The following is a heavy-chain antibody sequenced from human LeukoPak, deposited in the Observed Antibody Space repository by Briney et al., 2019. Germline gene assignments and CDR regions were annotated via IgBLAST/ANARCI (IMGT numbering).Heavy chain of an antibody. CDR1: GASISSYY. CDR2: IYYSGST. J-gene: IGHJ5*02. CDR3: ARHRYYYDSSGYYYQP. Sequence: TSETLSLTCTVSGASISSYYWSWLRQPPGKGLEWIGYIYYSGSTNYNPSLKSRVTISVDTSKNQFSLRLSSVTAADTAVYYCARHRYYYDSSGYYYQPWGQGTLVTVSS. D-gene: IGHD3-22*01. V-gene: IGHV4-59*01.